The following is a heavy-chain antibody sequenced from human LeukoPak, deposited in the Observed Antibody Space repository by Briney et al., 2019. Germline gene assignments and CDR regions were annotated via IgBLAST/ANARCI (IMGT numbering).Heavy chain of an antibody. CDR3: ASGRSSSWYRRWFDP. CDR2: MNPNSGNT. V-gene: IGHV1-8*01. CDR1: GYTFTSYD. J-gene: IGHJ5*02. Sequence: GASVKVSCKASGYTFTSYDINWVRQATGQGLGWMGWMNPNSGNTGYAQKFQGRVTMTRNTSISTAYMELSSLRSEDTAVYYCASGRSSSWYRRWFDPWGQGTLVTVSS. D-gene: IGHD6-13*01.